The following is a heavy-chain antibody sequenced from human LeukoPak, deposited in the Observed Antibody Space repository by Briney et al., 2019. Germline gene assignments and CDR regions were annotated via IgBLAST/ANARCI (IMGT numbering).Heavy chain of an antibody. Sequence: ASVKVSCKASGGTFSSYAISWVRQAPGQGLEWMGGIIPIFGTANYAQKFQGRVTITTDESTSTAYMELSSLRSEDTAVYYCARTAYGGYEANFDYWGQGTLVTVSS. CDR3: ARTAYGGYEANFDY. D-gene: IGHD5-12*01. CDR2: IIPIFGTA. CDR1: GGTFSSYA. V-gene: IGHV1-69*05. J-gene: IGHJ4*02.